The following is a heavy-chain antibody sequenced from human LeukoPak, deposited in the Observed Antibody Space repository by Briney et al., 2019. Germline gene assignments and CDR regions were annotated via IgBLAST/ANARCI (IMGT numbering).Heavy chain of an antibody. CDR2: IYYSGST. D-gene: IGHD3-22*01. Sequence: PSETLSLTCTVSGGSVSSYYWSWIRQPPGKGLEWIGYIYYSGSTNYNPSLKSRVTISVDTSKNQFSLKLSSVTAADTAVYYCARANSYDSSGFLTPRFDYWGQGTLVTVSS. J-gene: IGHJ4*02. CDR1: GGSVSSYY. V-gene: IGHV4-59*02. CDR3: ARANSYDSSGFLTPRFDY.